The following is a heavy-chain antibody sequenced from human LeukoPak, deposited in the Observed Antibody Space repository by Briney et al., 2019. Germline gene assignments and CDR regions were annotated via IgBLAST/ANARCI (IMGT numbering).Heavy chain of an antibody. CDR2: INPSGGST. Sequence: ASVKVSCKASGYTFTSYNMHLVRQAPGQGLEWMGIINPSGGSTSYAQKFQGRVTMTRDTSTSTVYMELSSLRSEDTAVYYCARVGTSLQSEWGQGTLVTVSS. CDR3: ARVGTSLQSE. CDR1: GYTFTSYN. V-gene: IGHV1-46*01. J-gene: IGHJ4*02. D-gene: IGHD5-24*01.